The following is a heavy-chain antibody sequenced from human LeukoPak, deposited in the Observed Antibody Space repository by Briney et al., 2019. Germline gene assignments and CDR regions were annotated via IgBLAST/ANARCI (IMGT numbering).Heavy chain of an antibody. J-gene: IGHJ6*02. V-gene: IGHV1-18*01. D-gene: IGHD1-26*01. CDR3: ARSGWELPHYYYYYGMDV. Sequence: ASVKVSCKASGYTFTSYSISWVRQAPGQGLEWMGWISAYNGNTNYAQKLQGRVTMTTDTSTSTAYMELRSLRSDDTAVYYCARSGWELPHYYYYYGMDVWGQGTTVTVSS. CDR2: ISAYNGNT. CDR1: GYTFTSYS.